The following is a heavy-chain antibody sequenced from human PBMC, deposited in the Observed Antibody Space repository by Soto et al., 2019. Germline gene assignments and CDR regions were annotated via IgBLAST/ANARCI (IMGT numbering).Heavy chain of an antibody. CDR3: AGSSSWFFDY. D-gene: IGHD6-13*01. J-gene: IGHJ4*02. CDR2: ISYDGSNK. Sequence: QVQLVESGGGVVQPGRSLRLSCAASGFTFSSYAMHWVRQAPGKGLEWVAVISYDGSNKYYADSVKGRFTISRDNSKNTLYLQTNSLRAEDTAVYYCAGSSSWFFDYWGQGTLVTVSS. V-gene: IGHV3-30-3*01. CDR1: GFTFSSYA.